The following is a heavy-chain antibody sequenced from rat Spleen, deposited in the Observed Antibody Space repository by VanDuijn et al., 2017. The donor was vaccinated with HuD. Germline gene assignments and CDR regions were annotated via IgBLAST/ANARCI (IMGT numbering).Heavy chain of an antibody. D-gene: IGHD1-11*01. Sequence: EVQLVESDGGLVQPGRSLKLSCAASGFTFSDYYMAWVRQAPTKGLEWVATISYDGSSTYYRDSVKGRFTISRDNAKSTLYLQMDSLRSEDTATYYCARGGYGGYSVGNWFAYWGQGTLVTVSS. CDR1: GFTFSDYY. CDR2: ISYDGSST. J-gene: IGHJ3*01. V-gene: IGHV5-29*01. CDR3: ARGGYGGYSVGNWFAY.